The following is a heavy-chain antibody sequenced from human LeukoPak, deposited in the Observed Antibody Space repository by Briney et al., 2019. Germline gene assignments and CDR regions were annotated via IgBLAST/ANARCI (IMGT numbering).Heavy chain of an antibody. CDR3: ATSTAGLDY. V-gene: IGHV3-48*04. Sequence: GGSLRLSCAASGFAFSSSGMDWVRQAPGKGLEWVSYISSSSSSINYADSVKGRFTISRDNAKNSLYLQMNSLRAEDTAVYHCATSTAGLDYWGQGTLVTVSS. CDR1: GFAFSSSG. CDR2: ISSSSSSI. J-gene: IGHJ4*02. D-gene: IGHD1-1*01.